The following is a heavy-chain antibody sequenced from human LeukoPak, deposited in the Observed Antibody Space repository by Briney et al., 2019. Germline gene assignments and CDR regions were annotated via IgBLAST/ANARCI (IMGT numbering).Heavy chain of an antibody. V-gene: IGHV1-69*04. CDR1: GYTFTSYG. CDR2: IIPILGIA. J-gene: IGHJ6*02. Sequence: SVKVSCKASGYTFTSYGISWVRQAPGQGLEWMGRIIPILGIANYAQKFQGRVTITADKSTSTAYMELSSLRSEDTAVYYCARDDGYGMDVWGQGTTVTVSS. CDR3: ARDDGYGMDV.